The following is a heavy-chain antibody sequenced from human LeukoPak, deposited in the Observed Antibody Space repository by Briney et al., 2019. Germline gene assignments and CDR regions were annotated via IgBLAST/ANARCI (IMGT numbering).Heavy chain of an antibody. CDR1: GGSISSGGYY. D-gene: IGHD5-18*01. Sequence: SETLSLTCTVSGGSISSGGYYWSWIRQPPGKGLEWIGYIYHSGSTYYNPSLKSRVTISVDRSKNQFSLKLSSVTAADTAVYYCARVWDSYGFLFDYWGQGTLVTVSS. CDR3: ARVWDSYGFLFDY. CDR2: IYHSGST. J-gene: IGHJ4*02. V-gene: IGHV4-30-2*01.